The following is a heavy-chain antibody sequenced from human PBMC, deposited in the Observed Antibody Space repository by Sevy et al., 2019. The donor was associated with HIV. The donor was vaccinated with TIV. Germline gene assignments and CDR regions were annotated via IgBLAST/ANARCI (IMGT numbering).Heavy chain of an antibody. D-gene: IGHD3-22*01. V-gene: IGHV6-1*01. Sequence: SQTVSLTCAISGDSVSSNSAAWNWIRQSPSRGLEWLGRTYYRSKWYKDYAVSVKSRITINPDTSKNQFSLQLNSVTPEDTAVYYCARFLLSSGYHSGPYGMDVWGHGTTVTVSS. CDR2: TYYRSKWYK. J-gene: IGHJ6*02. CDR1: GDSVSSNSAA. CDR3: ARFLLSSGYHSGPYGMDV.